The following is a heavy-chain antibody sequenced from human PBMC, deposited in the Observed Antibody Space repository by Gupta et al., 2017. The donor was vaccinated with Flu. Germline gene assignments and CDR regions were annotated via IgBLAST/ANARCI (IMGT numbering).Heavy chain of an antibody. CDR3: AKSVYCSGGGCYSPADH. V-gene: IGHV3-33*03. CDR1: GFTFSSNG. Sequence: VQLVESGGGVVQPGGSIRLSCAASGFTFSSNGINWVRQAPGKGLEWVAVIWYNGDYKYYADSLKGRFTISRDNSKDTAYLQIHSLRAEDTGLYYCAKSVYCSGGGCYSPADHWGQGTQVTV. CDR2: IWYNGDYK. D-gene: IGHD2-15*01. J-gene: IGHJ4*02.